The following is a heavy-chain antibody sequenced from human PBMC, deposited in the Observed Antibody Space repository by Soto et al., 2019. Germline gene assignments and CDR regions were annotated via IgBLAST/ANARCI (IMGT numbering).Heavy chain of an antibody. J-gene: IGHJ4*02. Sequence: SETLSLTCAVSSGSISSSNWWSWVRQPPGKGLEWIGEIYHSGSTNYNPSLKSRVTISVDKSKNQFSLKLSSVTAADTAVYYCARGYADDFWSGYRRLYFDYWGQGTLVTVSS. CDR3: ARGYADDFWSGYRRLYFDY. D-gene: IGHD3-3*01. V-gene: IGHV4-4*02. CDR1: SGSISSSNW. CDR2: IYHSGST.